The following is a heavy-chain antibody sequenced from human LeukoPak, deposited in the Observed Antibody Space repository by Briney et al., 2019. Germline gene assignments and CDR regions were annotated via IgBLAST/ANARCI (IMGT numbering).Heavy chain of an antibody. J-gene: IGHJ4*02. CDR1: GFTFSSYE. D-gene: IGHD3-10*01. CDR2: ISSSGSTI. Sequence: GGSLRLSCAASGFTFSSYEMNSVRQAPGKGLEWVSYISSSGSTIYYADSVKGRFTISRDNAKNSLYLQMNSLRAEDTAVYYCARDRKFTMVRGVNGRSYFDYWGQGTLVTVSS. CDR3: ARDRKFTMVRGVNGRSYFDY. V-gene: IGHV3-48*03.